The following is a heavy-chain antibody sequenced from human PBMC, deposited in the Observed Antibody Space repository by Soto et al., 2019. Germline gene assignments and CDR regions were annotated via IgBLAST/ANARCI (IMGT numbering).Heavy chain of an antibody. V-gene: IGHV3-23*01. D-gene: IGHD6-19*01. CDR2: ISGSGGST. CDR3: AKVGGSGWFDAFDI. J-gene: IGHJ3*02. Sequence: GSLRISCAASVFSFSTYALSWVREAPGKGLDWVSVISGSGGSTDYAGSVKGRFTISRDNSKNALYLQMNSLRAEDTALYYCAKVGGSGWFDAFDIWGQGTMVTVSS. CDR1: VFSFSTYA.